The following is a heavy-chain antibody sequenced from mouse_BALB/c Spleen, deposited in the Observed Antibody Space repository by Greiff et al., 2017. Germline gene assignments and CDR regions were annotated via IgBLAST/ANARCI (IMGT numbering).Heavy chain of an antibody. CDR1: GFSLTGYG. CDR3: ARDQLLNYYAMDY. V-gene: IGHV2-6-7*01. D-gene: IGHD1-1*01. CDR2: IWGDGST. Sequence: VKVVESGPGLVAPSQSLSITCTVSGFSLTGYGVNWVRQPPGKGLEWLGMIWGDGSTDYNSALKSRLSISKDNSKSQVFLKMNSLQTDDTARYYCARDQLLNYYAMDYWGQGTSVTVSA. J-gene: IGHJ4*01.